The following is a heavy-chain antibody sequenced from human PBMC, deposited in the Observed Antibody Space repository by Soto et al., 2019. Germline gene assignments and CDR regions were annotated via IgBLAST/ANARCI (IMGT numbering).Heavy chain of an antibody. V-gene: IGHV3-30-3*01. CDR3: ARDGAPDSSGFDY. J-gene: IGHJ4*02. Sequence: GGSLRLSCAASGFTFSSYAMHWVRQAPGKGLEWVAVISYDGSNKYYADSVKGRFTISRDNSKNTLYLQMNSLRAEDTAVYYCARDGAPDSSGFDYWGQGTLVTVS. CDR2: ISYDGSNK. D-gene: IGHD6-19*01. CDR1: GFTFSSYA.